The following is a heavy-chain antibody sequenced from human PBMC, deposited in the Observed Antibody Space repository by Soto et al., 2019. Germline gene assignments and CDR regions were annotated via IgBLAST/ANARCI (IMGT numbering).Heavy chain of an antibody. D-gene: IGHD4-17*01. J-gene: IGHJ1*01. CDR2: ISTYNGNT. CDR1: GYTFTSYG. CDR3: ARASGDYGLSEYFQH. Sequence: QVQLVQSGGEVKKPGASVKVSCKASGYTFTSYGISWVRQAPGQGLEWMGWISTYNGNTNCAQKVQGRVTMTTDTSTSTAYMELRSLRSDDTAVYYCARASGDYGLSEYFQHWGQGTLVTVSS. V-gene: IGHV1-18*01.